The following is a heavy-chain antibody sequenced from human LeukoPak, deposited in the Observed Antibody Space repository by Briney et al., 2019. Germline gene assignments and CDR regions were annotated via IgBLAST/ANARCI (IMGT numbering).Heavy chain of an antibody. J-gene: IGHJ4*02. CDR2: INHSGST. D-gene: IGHD3-3*01. V-gene: IGHV4-34*01. Sequence: SETLSLTCAVYGGSFSGYYWSWIRQPPGKGLEWIGEINHSGSTNYNPFLKSRVTISVDTSKNQFSLKLSSVTAADTAVYYCARGPQITIFGVVIISYFDYWGQGTLVTVSS. CDR1: GGSFSGYY. CDR3: ARGPQITIFGVVIISYFDY.